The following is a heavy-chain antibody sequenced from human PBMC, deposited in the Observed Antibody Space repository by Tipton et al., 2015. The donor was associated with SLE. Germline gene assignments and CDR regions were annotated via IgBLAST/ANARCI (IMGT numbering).Heavy chain of an antibody. J-gene: IGHJ4*02. CDR2: ISYDGSNK. D-gene: IGHD3-3*01. V-gene: IGHV3-30*19. CDR1: GFTFRTFG. CDR3: ARDDILEWFPIDY. Sequence: SLRLSCAASGFTFRTFGMHWVRQAPGKGLEWVAVISYDGSNKYYADSVKGRFTISRDNSKNTLYLQMNSLRAEDTAVYYCARDDILEWFPIDYWGQGTLVTVSS.